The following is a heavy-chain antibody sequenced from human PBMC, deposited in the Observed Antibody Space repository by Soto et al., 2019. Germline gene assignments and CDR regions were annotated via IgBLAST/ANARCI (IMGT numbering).Heavy chain of an antibody. Sequence: SETLSLTCAVSGYSISTGFNWGWIRQPPGKGLEWIGSIYHSGSTYYNLSLKSRVTISADTSKNQISLKLISVTAADTALYYWARDWATGFYPFDPWGQGTLVTVSS. V-gene: IGHV4-38-2*02. CDR2: IYHSGST. D-gene: IGHD3-9*01. CDR3: ARDWATGFYPFDP. CDR1: GYSISTGFN. J-gene: IGHJ5*02.